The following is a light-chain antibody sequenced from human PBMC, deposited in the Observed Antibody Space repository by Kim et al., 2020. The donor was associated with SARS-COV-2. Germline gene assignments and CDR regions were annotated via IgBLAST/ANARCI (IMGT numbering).Light chain of an antibody. CDR2: GAS. J-gene: IGKJ2*03. CDR1: QSISSAF. Sequence: SPGERATLSCRASQSISSAFLAWYQQKPGQPPRVLIYGASNRATGIPDRFGGSGSGTDFTLTISRLEPEDFAVYYCQQYGSSPLYSFGQGTKLEI. CDR3: QQYGSSPLYS. V-gene: IGKV3-20*01.